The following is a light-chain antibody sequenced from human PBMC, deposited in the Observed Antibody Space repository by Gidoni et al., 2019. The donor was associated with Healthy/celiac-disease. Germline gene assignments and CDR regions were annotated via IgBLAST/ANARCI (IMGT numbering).Light chain of an antibody. CDR3: QQRSHWPPLT. CDR2: DAS. J-gene: IGKJ4*01. CDR1: QSVSSY. V-gene: IGKV3-11*01. Sequence: EIVLTQSPATLSLSPGERATLSCRASQSVSSYLAWYQQKPGQAPRLLIYDASTSSTGIPARFSGSGSGTDFTLTISSLEPEDFAVYYCQQRSHWPPLTFGGGTKVEIK.